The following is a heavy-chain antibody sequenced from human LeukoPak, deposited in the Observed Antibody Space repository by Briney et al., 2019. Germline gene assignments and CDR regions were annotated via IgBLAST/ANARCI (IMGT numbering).Heavy chain of an antibody. V-gene: IGHV4-34*01. CDR3: ARWRIAVAGGDY. CDR2: INHSGST. J-gene: IGHJ4*02. Sequence: SETLSLTCAVYGGSFSGYYWSWIRQPPGKWLEWIGEINHSGSTNYNPSLKSRVTISVDTSKNQFSLKLSSVTAADTAVYYCARWRIAVAGGDYWGQGTLVTVSS. D-gene: IGHD6-19*01. CDR1: GGSFSGYY.